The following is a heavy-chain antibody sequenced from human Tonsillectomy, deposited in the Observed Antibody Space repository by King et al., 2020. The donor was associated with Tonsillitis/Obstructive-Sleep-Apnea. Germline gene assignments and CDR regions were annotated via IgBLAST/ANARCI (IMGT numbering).Heavy chain of an antibody. CDR3: ARRYCSSTSCSAFDI. V-gene: IGHV1-46*01. Sequence: QLVQSGAEVKKPGASVKVSCMASGYTFTNYYMHCVRQAPGQGLEWMGIINPSGGSTTYAQRFQGRVTMTRDTATSTVYVELSSLRSEDTAVYYCARRYCSSTSCSAFDIWGQGTMVTVSS. CDR1: GYTFTNYY. CDR2: INPSGGST. D-gene: IGHD2-2*01. J-gene: IGHJ3*02.